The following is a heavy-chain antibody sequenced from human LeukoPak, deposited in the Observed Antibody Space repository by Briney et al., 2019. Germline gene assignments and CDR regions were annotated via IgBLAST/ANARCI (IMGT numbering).Heavy chain of an antibody. J-gene: IGHJ1*01. D-gene: IGHD1-26*01. V-gene: IGHV4-59*01. CDR1: GGSISSYY. CDR2: IYYSGST. CDR3: ARVTSGSWRREYFQH. Sequence: PSETLSLTCTVSGGSISSYYWSWIRQPPGKGLEWIGYIYYSGSTNYNPSLKSRVTISVDTSKNQFSLKLSSVTAADTAVYYCARVTSGSWRREYFQHWGQGTLVTVSS.